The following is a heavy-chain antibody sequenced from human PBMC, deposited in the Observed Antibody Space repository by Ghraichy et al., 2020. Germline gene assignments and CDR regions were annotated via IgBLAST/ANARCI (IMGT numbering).Heavy chain of an antibody. J-gene: IGHJ1*01. CDR1: GFTFSGYW. CDR2: IKQDGSEK. D-gene: IGHD2-15*01. CDR3: ARDSGGIFGGEFQH. V-gene: IGHV3-7*03. Sequence: GESLNISCAASGFTFSGYWMSWVRQAPGKGLEWVANIKQDGSEKYYVDSVKGRFTISRDNPKNSLYLQMNSLRAEDTAVYYCARDSGGIFGGEFQHWGQGTLVTVSS.